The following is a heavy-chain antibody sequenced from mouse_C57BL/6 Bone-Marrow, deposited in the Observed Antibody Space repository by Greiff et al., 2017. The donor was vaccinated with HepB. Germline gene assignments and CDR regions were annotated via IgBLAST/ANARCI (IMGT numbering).Heavy chain of an antibody. D-gene: IGHD2-2*01. Sequence: EVHLVESGGGLVKPGGSLKLSCAASGFTFSDYGMHWVRQAPEKGLEWVAYISSGSSTIYYADTVKGRFTISRDNAKNTRFLQMTSLRSEDTAMYYGTRDGYEKGSDYFDYWGQGTTLTVSS. CDR1: GFTFSDYG. V-gene: IGHV5-17*01. CDR3: TRDGYEKGSDYFDY. J-gene: IGHJ2*01. CDR2: ISSGSSTI.